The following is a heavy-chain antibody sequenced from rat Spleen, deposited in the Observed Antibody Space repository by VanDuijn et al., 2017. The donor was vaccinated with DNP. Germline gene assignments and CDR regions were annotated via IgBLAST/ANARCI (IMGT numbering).Heavy chain of an antibody. J-gene: IGHJ2*01. CDR2: IASGGGST. Sequence: EVQLVESGGGLVQPGRSLKLSCAASGFTFSNYDMAWVRQAPTKGLEWVASIASGGGSTFYPDSVKGRFTISRDNAKNTQYLQMNSLRSEDTATYYCAKDPRDFDYWGQGVMVTVSS. CDR1: GFTFSNYD. V-gene: IGHV5S13*01. D-gene: IGHD4-3*01. CDR3: AKDPRDFDY.